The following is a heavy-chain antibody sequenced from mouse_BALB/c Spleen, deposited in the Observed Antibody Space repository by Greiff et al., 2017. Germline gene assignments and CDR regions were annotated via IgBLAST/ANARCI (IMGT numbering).Heavy chain of an antibody. Sequence: EVHLVESGGGLVQPKGSLKLSCAASGFTFNTYAMHWVCQAPGKGLEWVARIRSKSNNYATYYADSVKDRFTISRDDSQSMLYLQMNNLKTEDTAMYYCVGGYDYDGSAMDYWGQGTSVTVSS. CDR3: VGGYDYDGSAMDY. V-gene: IGHV10-3*03. CDR2: IRSKSNNYAT. D-gene: IGHD2-4*01. CDR1: GFTFNTYA. J-gene: IGHJ4*01.